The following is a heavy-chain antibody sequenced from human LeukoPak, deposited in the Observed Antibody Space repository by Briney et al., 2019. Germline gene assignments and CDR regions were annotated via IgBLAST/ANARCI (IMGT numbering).Heavy chain of an antibody. J-gene: IGHJ4*02. CDR2: IKQDGSEK. Sequence: GGSLRLSCAASGFTFNDYYMTWIRQAPGKGLEWVANIKQDGSEKYYVDSVKGRFTISRDNAKSSLYLQMNSLRAEDTAMYYCASGNYVYWGQGTLVTVSS. D-gene: IGHD1-7*01. V-gene: IGHV3-7*01. CDR3: ASGNYVY. CDR1: GFTFNDYY.